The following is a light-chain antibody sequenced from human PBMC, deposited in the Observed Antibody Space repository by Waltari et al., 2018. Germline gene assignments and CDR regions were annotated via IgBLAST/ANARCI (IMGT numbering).Light chain of an antibody. CDR3: HQSNGLPRT. V-gene: IGKV6D-21*02. CDR1: QSIGTS. CDR2: YAS. Sequence: EIVLTQSPDFQSVTPKEKVTITCRASQSIGTSVHWYQQKPDQSPKRLIKYASQSISGVPSRFSGSGSGTGFTLSINSLEAEDAAVYYCHQSNGLPRTFGQGTKVEIK. J-gene: IGKJ1*01.